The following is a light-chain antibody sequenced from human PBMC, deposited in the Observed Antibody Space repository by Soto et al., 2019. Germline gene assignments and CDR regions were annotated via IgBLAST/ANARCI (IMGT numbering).Light chain of an antibody. J-gene: IGLJ2*01. CDR2: EVS. CDR1: SSDVGSYNR. CDR3: SSYTSSSVV. V-gene: IGLV2-18*02. Sequence: QSALTQPPSVSGSPGQSVTISFTGTSSDVGSYNRVSWYQQPPGTAPKLMIYEVSNRPSGVPDRFSGSKSGNTASLTISGLQAEDDADYYCSSYTSSSVVFGGGNKLTVL.